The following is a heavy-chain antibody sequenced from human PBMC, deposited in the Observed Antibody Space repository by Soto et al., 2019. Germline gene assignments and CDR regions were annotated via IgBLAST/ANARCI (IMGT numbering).Heavy chain of an antibody. D-gene: IGHD4-17*01. Sequence: PRLSCAASGFTFSSYSMNWVRQAPGKGLEWVSSISSSSSYIYYADSVKGRFTISRDNAKNSLYLQMNSLRAEDTAVYYCAKAFPVRPLYTVPPFENWGQGTLVTGSS. CDR1: GFTFSSYS. J-gene: IGHJ4*02. CDR2: ISSSSSYI. CDR3: AKAFPVRPLYTVPPFEN. V-gene: IGHV3-21*01.